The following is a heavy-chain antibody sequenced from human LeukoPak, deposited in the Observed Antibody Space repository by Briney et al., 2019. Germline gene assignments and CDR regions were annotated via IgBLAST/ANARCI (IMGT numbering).Heavy chain of an antibody. CDR2: IYHSGST. J-gene: IGHJ4*02. Sequence: PTETLSLTCTVSGYSISSGYYWGWIRQPPGKGLEWIGSIYHSGSTYYNPSLKSRVTISVDTSKNQFSLKLSSVTAADTAVYYCARDDLPSGVEPQYSSGWLVDYWGQGTLVTVSS. CDR3: ARDDLPSGVEPQYSSGWLVDY. D-gene: IGHD6-19*01. V-gene: IGHV4-38-2*02. CDR1: GYSISSGYY.